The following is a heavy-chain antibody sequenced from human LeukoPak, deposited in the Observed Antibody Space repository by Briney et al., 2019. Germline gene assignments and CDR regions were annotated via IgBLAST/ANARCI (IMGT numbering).Heavy chain of an antibody. CDR2: IDPSDSYT. Sequence: GESLKISCKGSGYSFTSYWISWVRKMHGKGLEWMGRIDPSDSYTNYSPSFQGHVTISADKPISTAYLQWSSLKASDTAMYYCARRGSIPDYWGQGTLVTVSS. V-gene: IGHV5-10-1*01. J-gene: IGHJ4*02. D-gene: IGHD2-15*01. CDR1: GYSFTSYW. CDR3: ARRGSIPDY.